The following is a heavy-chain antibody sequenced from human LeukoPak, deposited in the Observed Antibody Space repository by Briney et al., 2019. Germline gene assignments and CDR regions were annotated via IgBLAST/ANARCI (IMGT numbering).Heavy chain of an antibody. CDR1: GGSFSGYY. Sequence: ASETLSLTCAVYGGSFSGYYWSWIRQPPGEGLEWIGEINHSGSTNYNPSLKSRVTISVDTSKNQFSLKLSSVTAADTAVYYCARFDDSSGYYYVSAFDIWGQGTMVTVSS. CDR2: INHSGST. V-gene: IGHV4-34*01. CDR3: ARFDDSSGYYYVSAFDI. D-gene: IGHD3-22*01. J-gene: IGHJ3*02.